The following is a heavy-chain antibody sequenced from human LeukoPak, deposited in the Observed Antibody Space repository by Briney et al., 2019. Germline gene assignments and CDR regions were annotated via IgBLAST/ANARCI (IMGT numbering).Heavy chain of an antibody. D-gene: IGHD2-8*01. V-gene: IGHV1-18*01. CDR1: GYTFTSYG. CDR3: ARDVWSDHVGWFDP. CDR2: ISAYNANT. J-gene: IGHJ5*02. Sequence: ASVKVSCKASGYTFTSYGINWVRQAPGQGLEWMGWISAYNANTNYAQKLQGRVTMTTDTSTSTAYMELRSLRSDDTAVYYCARDVWSDHVGWFDPWGQGTLVTVSS.